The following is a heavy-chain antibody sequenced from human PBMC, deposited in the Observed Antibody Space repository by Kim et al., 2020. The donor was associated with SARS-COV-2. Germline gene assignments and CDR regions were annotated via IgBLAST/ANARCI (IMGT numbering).Heavy chain of an antibody. D-gene: IGHD6-19*01. CDR2: ISGSGGST. J-gene: IGHJ4*02. V-gene: IGHV3-23*01. CDR3: AKPRGYSSGCFES. CDR1: GFTFSSYA. Sequence: GGSLRLSCAASGFTFSSYAMSWVRQAQGKGLEWVSAISGSGGSTYYADSVKGRFTISRDNSKNTLYLQMNSLRAEDTAVYYCAKPRGYSSGCFESWGQGTLVTVSS.